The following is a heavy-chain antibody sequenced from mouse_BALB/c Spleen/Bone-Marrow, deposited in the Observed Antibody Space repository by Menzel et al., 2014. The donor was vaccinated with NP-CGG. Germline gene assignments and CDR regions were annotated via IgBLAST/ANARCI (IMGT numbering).Heavy chain of an antibody. CDR1: GYSITSGYT. V-gene: IGHV3-1*02. D-gene: IGHD1-1*01. CDR3: AITTVVNAMDY. CDR2: IHYSGTT. J-gene: IGHJ4*01. Sequence: VQLKESGPDLVKPSQSLSLTRTVTGYSITSGYTWHWIRQFPGNTLEWMGYIHYSGTTNYNPSLKSRISITRDTSKNQFFLQLNSVTTEDTATYYCAITTVVNAMDYWGQGTSVTVSS.